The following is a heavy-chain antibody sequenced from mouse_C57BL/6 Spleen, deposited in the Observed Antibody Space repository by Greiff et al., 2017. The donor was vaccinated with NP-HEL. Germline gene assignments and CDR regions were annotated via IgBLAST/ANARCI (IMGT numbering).Heavy chain of an antibody. CDR2: IDPSDSDT. Sequence: QVQLQQPGAELVRPGSSVKLSCKASGYTFTSYWMPWVKQRPIQGLEWIGNIDPSDSDTHYNQKFKDKATFTVDKSSSTAYMQLSSLTSEDAAVYYCARSWDVFDYWGQGTTLTVSS. CDR3: ARSWDVFDY. V-gene: IGHV1-52*01. D-gene: IGHD4-1*01. J-gene: IGHJ2*01. CDR1: GYTFTSYW.